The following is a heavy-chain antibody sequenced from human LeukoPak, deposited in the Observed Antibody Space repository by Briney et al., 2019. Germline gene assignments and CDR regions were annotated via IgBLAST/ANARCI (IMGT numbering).Heavy chain of an antibody. Sequence: SETPSLTCTVSGGSISGSSYYWGWIRQPPGKGLEWIGSIYYSGSTYYNPSLKSRVTISVDTPKNQFSLKLSSVTAADTAVYYCARHFGYSSSSLDYWGQGTLVTVSS. CDR1: GGSISGSSYY. CDR3: ARHFGYSSSSLDY. CDR2: IYYSGST. D-gene: IGHD6-6*01. J-gene: IGHJ4*02. V-gene: IGHV4-39*01.